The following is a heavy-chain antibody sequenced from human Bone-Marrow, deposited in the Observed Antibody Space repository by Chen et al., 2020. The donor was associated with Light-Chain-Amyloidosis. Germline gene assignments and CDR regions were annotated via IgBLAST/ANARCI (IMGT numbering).Heavy chain of an antibody. Sequence: QVQLQQWGAGLLKPSETLSLTCAVYGGSFSAYYWSWGRQPPGKGLEWIGEVTHTGSTSYNPSVESRVTMSLDISKNQFSLKLTSVTAADTAVYYCARNGHYSIDSWGQGTLVTVSS. J-gene: IGHJ4*02. CDR2: VTHTGST. CDR1: GGSFSAYY. D-gene: IGHD2-15*01. V-gene: IGHV4-34*01. CDR3: ARNGHYSIDS.